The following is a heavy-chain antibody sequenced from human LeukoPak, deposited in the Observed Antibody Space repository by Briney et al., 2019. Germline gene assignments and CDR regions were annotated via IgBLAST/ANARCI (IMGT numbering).Heavy chain of an antibody. D-gene: IGHD2-15*01. V-gene: IGHV3-13*01. CDR3: AREACNGNSCYLLDY. CDR1: GFTFSSYD. Sequence: GGSLRLSCAASGFTFSSYDMHWVRQATGKGLEWVSTITTSGDRYYPGSVKGRFTISRENAKNSLYLQMNSLRAGDTAMYYCAREACNGNSCYLLDYWGQGTLVTVSS. CDR2: ITTSGDR. J-gene: IGHJ4*02.